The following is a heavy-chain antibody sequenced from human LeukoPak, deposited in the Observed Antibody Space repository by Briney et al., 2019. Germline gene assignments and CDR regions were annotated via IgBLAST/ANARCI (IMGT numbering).Heavy chain of an antibody. CDR2: IYPGDSDT. Sequence: GESLKISCEGSGYSFTNYWIGWVRQMPGKGLEWMGIIYPGDSDTRYSPSFQGQVTISADKSINTAYLQWSSLKASDTAMYYCARHPIAARPGPALTPDYWGQGTLVTVSS. CDR1: GYSFTNYW. J-gene: IGHJ4*02. D-gene: IGHD6-6*01. V-gene: IGHV5-51*01. CDR3: ARHPIAARPGPALTPDY.